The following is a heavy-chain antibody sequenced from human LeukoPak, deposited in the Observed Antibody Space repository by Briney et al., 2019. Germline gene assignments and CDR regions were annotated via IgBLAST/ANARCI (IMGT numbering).Heavy chain of an antibody. CDR1: GGSSRGYY. J-gene: IGHJ4*02. V-gene: IGHV4-34*01. Sequence: SETLSLTCAVYGGSSRGYYWNWLWIRQSPGKGLEWIGEINDSGSPNYNPSLKSRVTISENKSLNQFSLRLSSETAADTAVYYCARRKIVATVDYWGQGTLVTVSS. CDR2: INDSGSP. CDR3: ARRKIVATVDY. D-gene: IGHD5-12*01.